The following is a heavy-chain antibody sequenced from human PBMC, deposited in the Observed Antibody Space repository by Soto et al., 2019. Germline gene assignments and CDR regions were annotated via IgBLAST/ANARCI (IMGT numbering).Heavy chain of an antibody. J-gene: IGHJ4*02. V-gene: IGHV4-31*03. CDR2: IYYSGST. CDR3: ARSWDSYDSSGLDY. D-gene: IGHD3-22*01. Sequence: SETLSLTCTVSGGSISSGGYYWSWIRQHPGKGLEWIGYIYYSGSTYYNPSLKSRVTISVDTSKNQFSLKLSSVTAADTAVYYCARSWDSYDSSGLDYWGQGTLVTVSS. CDR1: GGSISSGGYY.